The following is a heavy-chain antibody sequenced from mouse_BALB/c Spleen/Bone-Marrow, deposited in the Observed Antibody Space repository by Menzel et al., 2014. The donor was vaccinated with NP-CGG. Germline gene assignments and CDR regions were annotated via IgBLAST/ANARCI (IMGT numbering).Heavy chain of an antibody. J-gene: IGHJ1*01. D-gene: IGHD2-1*01. V-gene: IGHV10-1*02. CDR3: VRHQIYPWYFDV. Sequence: EVQRVESGGGLVQPEGSSKLSCAASGFTFNTYAMNWVRQAPGKGLEWVARIRSKSNNYATYYADSVKDRFTISRDDSQNMLYLQMHNLKTEDTAMYYCVRHQIYPWYFDVWGAGTTVTVSS. CDR1: GFTFNTYA. CDR2: IRSKSNNYAT.